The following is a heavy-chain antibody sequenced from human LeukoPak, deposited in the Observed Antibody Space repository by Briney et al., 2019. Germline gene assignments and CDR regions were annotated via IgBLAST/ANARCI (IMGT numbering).Heavy chain of an antibody. Sequence: GGSLRLSCAASGFTFSNYWMTWVRQAPGKGLEWVANIKPDESEKYYVGSVKGRFTISRDNSKNTVYLQMRNLRVEHTAVYYCAKVVAGNIDYYFDYWGQGILVAVSS. V-gene: IGHV3-7*03. J-gene: IGHJ4*02. CDR3: AKVVAGNIDYYFDY. CDR1: GFTFSNYW. D-gene: IGHD2/OR15-2a*01. CDR2: IKPDESEK.